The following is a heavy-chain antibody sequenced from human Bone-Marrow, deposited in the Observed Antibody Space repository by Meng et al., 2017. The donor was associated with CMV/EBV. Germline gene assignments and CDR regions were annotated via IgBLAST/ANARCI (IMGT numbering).Heavy chain of an antibody. D-gene: IGHD2-2*01. CDR1: GGSISSSSYY. Sequence: SETLSLTCTVSGGSISSSSYYWGWIRQPPGKGLEWIGSIYYSGSTYYNPSLKSRVTISVDTSKNQFSLKLSSVTAADTAVYYCAIYCSSTSCWGYYFDYWGQGTLVNGAS. J-gene: IGHJ4*02. CDR3: AIYCSSTSCWGYYFDY. CDR2: IYYSGST. V-gene: IGHV4-39*07.